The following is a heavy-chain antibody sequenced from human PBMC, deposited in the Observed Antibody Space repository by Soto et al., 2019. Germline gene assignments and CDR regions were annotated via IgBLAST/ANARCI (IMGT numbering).Heavy chain of an antibody. CDR3: ARALLRIAASREGDY. Sequence: QVLLVQSGAEVKKPGASVKLSCKASGYTFTSYYMHWVRQAPGQGPEWVGIINPFGGSTSYAQNFQGRITMTSDTSTRTVYMELSGLRSEDTAVYYCARALLRIAASREGDYWGQGTLVTVSS. D-gene: IGHD6-6*01. J-gene: IGHJ4*02. V-gene: IGHV1-46*01. CDR1: GYTFTSYY. CDR2: INPFGGST.